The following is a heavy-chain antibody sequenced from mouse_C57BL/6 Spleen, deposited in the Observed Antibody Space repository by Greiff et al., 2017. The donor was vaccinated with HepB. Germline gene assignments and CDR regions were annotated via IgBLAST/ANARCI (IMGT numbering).Heavy chain of an antibody. CDR2: IYPGSGST. CDR3: ARGDLTGTRDY. J-gene: IGHJ2*01. Sequence: QVQLKQPGAELVKPGASVKMSCKASGYTFTSYWITWVKQRPGQGLEWIGDIYPGSGSTNNNEKFKSKATLTVDTSSSTAYMQLSSLTSEDSAVYYCARGDLTGTRDYWGQGTTLTVSS. CDR1: GYTFTSYW. D-gene: IGHD4-1*01. V-gene: IGHV1-55*01.